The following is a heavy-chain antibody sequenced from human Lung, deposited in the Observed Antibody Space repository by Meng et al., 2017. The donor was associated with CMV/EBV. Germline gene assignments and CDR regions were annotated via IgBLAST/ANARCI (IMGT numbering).Heavy chain of an antibody. CDR2: IHPHRGDT. J-gene: IGHJ4*02. Sequence: ASVXVSCKASGYSFRTFGISWVRKAPGQGLEWMGWIHPHRGDTNYAQQFQGRVTLTRDTSINTGYMELTRLTSDDTAVYYCARDNNWGPDYWGQGTLVTVSS. CDR3: ARDNNWGPDY. V-gene: IGHV1-2*02. D-gene: IGHD7-27*01. CDR1: GYSFRTFG.